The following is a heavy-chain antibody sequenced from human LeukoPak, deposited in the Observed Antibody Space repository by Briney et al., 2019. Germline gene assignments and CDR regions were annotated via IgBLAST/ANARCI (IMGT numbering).Heavy chain of an antibody. Sequence: GGSLRLSCAASGFTFSSYWMHWVREAPGKGLVCVSRIISDGSSTSYADSVKGRFTISRDNSKITLYLQMNSLRAEDTAVYYCASQEYFDWSNYGMDVWGQGTTVTVSS. D-gene: IGHD3-9*01. V-gene: IGHV3-74*01. J-gene: IGHJ6*02. CDR1: GFTFSSYW. CDR2: IISDGSST. CDR3: ASQEYFDWSNYGMDV.